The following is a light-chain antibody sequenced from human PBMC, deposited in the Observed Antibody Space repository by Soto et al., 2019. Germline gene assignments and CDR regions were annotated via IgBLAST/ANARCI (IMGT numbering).Light chain of an antibody. CDR1: QGISTW. CDR3: QQVNSFPYT. Sequence: DIQMTPSPSSVSASVGDRVTITCRASQGISTWLVWYQQKPGKAPKVLIYAASSLQSGVPSRFSGSGSGTDFNLTISSLQPEDFATYYCQQVNSFPYTFGQGTKLEIK. J-gene: IGKJ2*01. V-gene: IGKV1-12*01. CDR2: AAS.